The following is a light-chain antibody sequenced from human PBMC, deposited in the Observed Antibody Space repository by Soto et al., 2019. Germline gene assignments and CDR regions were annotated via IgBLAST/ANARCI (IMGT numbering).Light chain of an antibody. J-gene: IGLJ1*01. CDR2: GVT. Sequence: QSVLTQPPSASGSPGQSVTISCTGTSSDVGAYNYVSWYQQHPGKAPKLIIYGVTKRPSGVPDRFSGSKSGNTASLTVSGLQAEDEADYYCSSHAGNNTFPDVFGTWTNVTVL. CDR3: SSHAGNNTFPDV. V-gene: IGLV2-8*01. CDR1: SSDVGAYNY.